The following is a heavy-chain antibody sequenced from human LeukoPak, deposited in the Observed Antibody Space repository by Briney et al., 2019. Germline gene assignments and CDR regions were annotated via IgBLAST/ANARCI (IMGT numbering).Heavy chain of an antibody. Sequence: PGGSLRLSCAASGFTFSSSWMSWVRQAPGKGLEWVANIKQDGSEKYYVGSVKGRFAISRDNAKNSLYPQMDSLRAEDTAVYHCARDGPYSTSATHPPWGQGTLVTVSS. CDR2: IKQDGSEK. J-gene: IGHJ5*02. D-gene: IGHD6-6*01. V-gene: IGHV3-7*03. CDR3: ARDGPYSTSATHPP. CDR1: GFTFSSSW.